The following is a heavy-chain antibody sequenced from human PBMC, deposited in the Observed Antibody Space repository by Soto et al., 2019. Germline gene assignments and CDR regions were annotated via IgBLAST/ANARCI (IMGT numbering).Heavy chain of an antibody. CDR1: GFTLSMSA. Sequence: EVQLMESGGGLVQPGGSLRLSCAGSGFTLSMSAVNWVRQAPGKGLEWVSYISDSGDRTYYADSVKGRFTISRDRSKNTVSLQMNTLRAEDTALYYCAKDRGIIVKAGDAFDVWGQGTMVTVSS. CDR3: AKDRGIIVKAGDAFDV. D-gene: IGHD3-16*02. CDR2: ISDSGDRT. V-gene: IGHV3-23*01. J-gene: IGHJ3*01.